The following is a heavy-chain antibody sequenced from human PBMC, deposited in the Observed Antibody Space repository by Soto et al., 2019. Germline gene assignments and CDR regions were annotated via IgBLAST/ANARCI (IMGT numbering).Heavy chain of an antibody. CDR2: IYYSGST. J-gene: IGHJ5*02. Sequence: SETLSLTCTVSGGSISSSSYYWGWIRQPPGKGLEWIGSIYYSGSTYYNPSLKSRVTISVDTSKNQFSLKLSSVTAADTAVYYCARGMVYAIDWFDPWGQGTLVTVSS. V-gene: IGHV4-39*01. CDR1: GGSISSSSYY. D-gene: IGHD2-8*01. CDR3: ARGMVYAIDWFDP.